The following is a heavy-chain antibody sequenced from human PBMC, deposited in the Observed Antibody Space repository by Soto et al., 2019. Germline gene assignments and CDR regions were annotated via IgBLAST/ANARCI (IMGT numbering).Heavy chain of an antibody. V-gene: IGHV4-4*02. CDR3: ARVLWRGDYFDY. Sequence: GTLSLTCAVSGGPISSSNWWSWVRQPPGKGLEWIGEIYHSGSTNYNPSLKSRVTISVDKSKNQFSLKLSSVTAADTAVYYCARVLWRGDYFDYWGQGTLVTVSS. J-gene: IGHJ4*02. D-gene: IGHD2-2*01. CDR2: IYHSGST. CDR1: GGPISSSNW.